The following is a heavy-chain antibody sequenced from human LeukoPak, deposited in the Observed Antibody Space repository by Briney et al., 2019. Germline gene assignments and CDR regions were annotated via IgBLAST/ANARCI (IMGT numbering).Heavy chain of an antibody. CDR1: GFTFSDHW. V-gene: IGHV3-74*01. CDR2: IKTDGSWT. D-gene: IGHD3-16*01. J-gene: IGHJ4*02. CDR3: VRGVGGSSYLNY. Sequence: PGGSLRLSCAASGFTFSDHWMHRVRQVPGKGLVWVSRIKTDGSWTNDADSVKGRFTISRDNAENTLYLQMNSLRVEDTAVYYCVRGVGGSSYLNYWGQGALVTVSS.